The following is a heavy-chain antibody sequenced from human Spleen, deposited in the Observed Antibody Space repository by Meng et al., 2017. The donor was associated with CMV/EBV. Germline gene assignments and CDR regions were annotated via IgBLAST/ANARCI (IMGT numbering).Heavy chain of an antibody. J-gene: IGHJ4*02. V-gene: IGHV3-30-3*01. CDR1: GFTFSSFA. D-gene: IGHD6-13*01. CDR2: ISYDGSNK. CDR3: ARGPAAGTMDY. Sequence: GESLKISCAASGFTFSSFAMHWVRQAPGKGLEWVAIISYDGSNKYYADSVKGRFTISRDIPKNTLFLQMNSLRPEDTAVYYCARGPAAGTMDYWGQGTLVTVSS.